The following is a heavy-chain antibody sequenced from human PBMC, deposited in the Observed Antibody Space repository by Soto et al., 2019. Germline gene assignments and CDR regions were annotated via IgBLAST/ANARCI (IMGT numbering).Heavy chain of an antibody. D-gene: IGHD6-19*01. CDR2: ISSSAART. CDR1: GFTFSSSA. V-gene: IGHV3-23*01. J-gene: IGHJ4*02. CDR3: AKSLGLVDPFDY. Sequence: EVQLLESGGGLVQPGGSLRLSCAASGFTFSSSAMSWVRQAPGKGLEWVSSISSSAARTYYPDSVRGRFTISRDYCKNTLSLQMNSLRAEDAAVYYCAKSLGLVDPFDYWGQGTLVTVSS.